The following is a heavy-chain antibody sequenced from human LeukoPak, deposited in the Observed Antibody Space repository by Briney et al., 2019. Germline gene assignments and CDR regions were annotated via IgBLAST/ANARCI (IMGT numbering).Heavy chain of an antibody. V-gene: IGHV1-2*02. CDR2: INPNSGGT. CDR1: GYTFSGYY. Sequence: ASVTVSCRASGYTFSGYYMHWVRQAPGQGLEWMGWINPNSGGTNYAQKFQGRVTMTRDTSIITAYMQLSRLRSDDTSVYYCARGLRIVGATPYWGQGTLVTVSS. CDR3: ARGLRIVGATPY. D-gene: IGHD1-26*01. J-gene: IGHJ4*02.